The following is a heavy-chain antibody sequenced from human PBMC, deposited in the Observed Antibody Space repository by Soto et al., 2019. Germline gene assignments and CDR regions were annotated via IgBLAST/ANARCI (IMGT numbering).Heavy chain of an antibody. CDR2: ISSSSSTI. J-gene: IGHJ6*02. CDR3: ARGVCGWWPDV. Sequence: EVQLVESGGGLVQPGGSLRLSCAASGFTFSSYSMNWVRQAPGKGLEWVSYISSSSSTIYYADSVKGRFTISRDNAKNALYLQMNSLRAEDTAVYYCARGVCGWWPDVWGQGPTVTVSS. D-gene: IGHD2-15*01. V-gene: IGHV3-48*01. CDR1: GFTFSSYS.